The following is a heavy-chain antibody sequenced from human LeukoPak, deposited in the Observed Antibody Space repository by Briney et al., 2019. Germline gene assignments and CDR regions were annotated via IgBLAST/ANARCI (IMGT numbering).Heavy chain of an antibody. J-gene: IGHJ4*02. Sequence: GGSLRLSCAASGFTFTSYSLNWVRQAPGKGLEWVSTISGGGGSTYYADSVKGRFTISRDNSKNTLYLQVNSLRAEDTAVYYCAKGGKWDVTPFDYWGQGTLVTVSS. CDR1: GFTFTSYS. V-gene: IGHV3-23*01. CDR3: AKGGKWDVTPFDY. D-gene: IGHD1-26*01. CDR2: ISGGGGST.